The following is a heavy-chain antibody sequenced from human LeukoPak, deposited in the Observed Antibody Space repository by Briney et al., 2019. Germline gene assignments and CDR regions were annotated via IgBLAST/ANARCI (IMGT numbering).Heavy chain of an antibody. V-gene: IGHV4-38-2*02. CDR2: IYHSGST. D-gene: IGHD4-17*01. CDR3: ARVRAFYGDDAFDI. Sequence: SETLSLTCTVSGYSISSGYYWGWIRQPPGKGLEWIGSIYHSGSTYYNPSLKSRVTMSVDTSKNQFSLKLSSVTAADTAVYYCARVRAFYGDDAFDIWGQGTMVTVSS. CDR1: GYSISSGYY. J-gene: IGHJ3*02.